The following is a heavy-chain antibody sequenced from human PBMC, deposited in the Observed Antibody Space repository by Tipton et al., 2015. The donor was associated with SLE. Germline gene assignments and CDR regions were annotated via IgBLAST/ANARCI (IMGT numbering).Heavy chain of an antibody. J-gene: IGHJ5*02. CDR3: ASGFSGTYSWFDP. D-gene: IGHD1-26*01. Sequence: LRLSCAASGFMFDDYAMHWIRQPPGKGLEWIGYIYYSGSTNYNPSLKSRVTISLDTSKNQFSLKLSSVTAADTAVYYCASGFSGTYSWFDPWGQGTLVTVSS. CDR1: GFMFDDYA. CDR2: IYYSGST. V-gene: IGHV4-59*08.